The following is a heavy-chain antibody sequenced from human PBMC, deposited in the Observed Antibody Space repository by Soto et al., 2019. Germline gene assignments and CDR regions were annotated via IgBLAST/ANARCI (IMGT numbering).Heavy chain of an antibody. CDR3: AKEVTYYYGSGSLRDYYYGMDV. D-gene: IGHD3-10*01. Sequence: EVQLLESGGGLVQPGGSLRLSCAASGFTFSSYAMSWVRQAPGKGLEWVSAISGSGGSTYYADSVKGRFTISRDNSKNTLYLQMNSLRAEETAVYYCAKEVTYYYGSGSLRDYYYGMDVWGQGTTVTVSS. J-gene: IGHJ6*02. CDR2: ISGSGGST. V-gene: IGHV3-23*01. CDR1: GFTFSSYA.